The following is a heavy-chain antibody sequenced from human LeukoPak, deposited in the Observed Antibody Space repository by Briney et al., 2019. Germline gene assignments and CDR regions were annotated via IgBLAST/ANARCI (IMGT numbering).Heavy chain of an antibody. V-gene: IGHV4-59*01. J-gene: IGHJ4*02. D-gene: IGHD2-21*02. CDR1: GGSISSYY. CDR3: ARGDCGGDCYSPYFDY. Sequence: SETLSLTCTVSGGSISSYYWSWIRQPPGKGLEWIGYIYYSGSTNYSPSLKCRVTISVDTSKNQFSLKLSSVTAADTAVYYCARGDCGGDCYSPYFDYWGQGTLVTVSS. CDR2: IYYSGST.